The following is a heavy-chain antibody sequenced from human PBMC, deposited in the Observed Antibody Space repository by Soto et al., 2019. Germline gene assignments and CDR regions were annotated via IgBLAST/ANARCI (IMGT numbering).Heavy chain of an antibody. D-gene: IGHD5-12*01. CDR1: GVNLSEHW. V-gene: IGHV3-74*01. CDR3: LRGASGYGNFDY. CDR2: IYTTT. Sequence: PGGTLRLSCAASGVNLSEHWMHWVRQRPGKGLVWVSRIYTTTNYADSVKGRFIISRDNAKNTLYLQMNGLRDEDTAVYYCLRGASGYGNFDYWGRGILVTVSS. J-gene: IGHJ4*02.